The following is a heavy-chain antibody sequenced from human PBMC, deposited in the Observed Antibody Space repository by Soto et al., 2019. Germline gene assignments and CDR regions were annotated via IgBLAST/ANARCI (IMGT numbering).Heavy chain of an antibody. J-gene: IGHJ4*02. V-gene: IGHV4-4*02. CDR1: GDSINSNYC. Sequence: QVQLQESGPGLVRPSGTLSLTCAVSGDSINSNYCWTWVRQPPGKGLEWIAEIYYSGGTSYNPSLRXXVXIXKDKSKNRFSLNLTSVTAADTAMYYCARDTGWGLGYWGQGTLVTVSS. CDR3: ARDTGWGLGY. CDR2: IYYSGGT. D-gene: IGHD6-19*01.